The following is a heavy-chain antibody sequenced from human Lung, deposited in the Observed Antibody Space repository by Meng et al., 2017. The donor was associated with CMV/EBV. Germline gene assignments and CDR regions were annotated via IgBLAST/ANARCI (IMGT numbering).Heavy chain of an antibody. CDR2: ISGYNGKT. D-gene: IGHD1-26*01. V-gene: IGHV1-18*01. CDR3: ATSSLGGARPYYVDH. CDR1: GYILNSYG. J-gene: IGHJ4*01. Sequence: ASVKVSCKASGYILNSYGISWVRQAPGQGLEWMGWISGYNGKTNYAQKVQGRVIMTTDSSTKTAYMEVRSLRSDDTAVYYCATSSLGGARPYYVDHWGHGTLVTVSS.